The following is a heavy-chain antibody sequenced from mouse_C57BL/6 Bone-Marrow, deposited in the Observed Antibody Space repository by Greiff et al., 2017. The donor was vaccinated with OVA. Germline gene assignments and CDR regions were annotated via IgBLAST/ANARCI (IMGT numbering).Heavy chain of an antibody. Sequence: DVMLVESGGGLVQPGGSLKLSCAASGFTFSDYYMYWVRQTPEKRLEWVAYISNGGGSTYYPDTVKGRFTISRANATNTLYLQMSSLKSEDTAMYYCARLGSSSFYGYFDVWGTGTTVTVSS. CDR1: GFTFSDYY. D-gene: IGHD1-1*01. V-gene: IGHV5-12*01. J-gene: IGHJ1*03. CDR2: ISNGGGST. CDR3: ARLGSSSFYGYFDV.